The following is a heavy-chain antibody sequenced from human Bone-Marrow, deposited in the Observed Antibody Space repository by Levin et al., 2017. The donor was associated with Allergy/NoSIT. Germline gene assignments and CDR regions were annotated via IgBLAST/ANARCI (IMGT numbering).Heavy chain of an antibody. D-gene: IGHD4-11*01. CDR1: GYSFTSYW. CDR2: IYPGDSDT. V-gene: IGHV5-51*01. Sequence: GESLKISCKGSGYSFTSYWIGWVRQMPGKGLEWMGIIYPGDSDTRYSPSFQGQVTISADKSISTAYLQWSSLKASDTAMYYCARLKTTKAGPRSYFDYWGQGTLVTVSS. J-gene: IGHJ4*02. CDR3: ARLKTTKAGPRSYFDY.